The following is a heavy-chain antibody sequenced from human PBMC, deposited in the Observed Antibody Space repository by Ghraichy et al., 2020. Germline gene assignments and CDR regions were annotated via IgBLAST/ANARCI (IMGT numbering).Heavy chain of an antibody. CDR1: GGSISNNY. CDR3: ARTNFGGNSGWYFDL. V-gene: IGHV4-59*01. Sequence: SETLSLTCTVSGGSISNNYWSWIRQPPGKGLEWIGYIYYRGSTNYNPSLKGRVTISLDMSKNQFSLRLSSVTAADTAVYYCARTNFGGNSGWYFDLWGRGTVVTVSS. J-gene: IGHJ2*01. CDR2: IYYRGST. D-gene: IGHD4-23*01.